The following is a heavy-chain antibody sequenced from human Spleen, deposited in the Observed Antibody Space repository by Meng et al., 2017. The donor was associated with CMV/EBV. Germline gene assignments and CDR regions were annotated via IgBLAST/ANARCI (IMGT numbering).Heavy chain of an antibody. V-gene: IGHV3-48*03. Sequence: GGSLRLSCAASGFGFSNYEMNCVRQAPGRGLEWVSFISASATTIHYADSVKGRFTISRDNARNSLFLQMNSLRADDTAVYYCAKPLSNYDFGSGCDNWGQGTLVTVSS. D-gene: IGHD3-3*01. J-gene: IGHJ4*02. CDR3: AKPLSNYDFGSGCDN. CDR2: ISASATTI. CDR1: GFGFSNYE.